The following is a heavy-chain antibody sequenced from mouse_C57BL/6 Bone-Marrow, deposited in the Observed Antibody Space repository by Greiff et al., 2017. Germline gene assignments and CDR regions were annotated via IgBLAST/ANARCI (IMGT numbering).Heavy chain of an antibody. CDR2: IDPENGDT. CDR1: GFNIKDDY. D-gene: IGHD1-1*01. J-gene: IGHJ2*01. CDR3: TTRIITTVVAPYYFDY. Sequence: VQLQQSGAELVRPGASVKLSCTASGFNIKDDYMHWVKQRPEQGLELIGWIDPENGDTEYASKFQGKATITADTSSNTAYLQLSSLTSEDTAVYYCTTRIITTVVAPYYFDYWGQGTTLTVSS. V-gene: IGHV14-4*01.